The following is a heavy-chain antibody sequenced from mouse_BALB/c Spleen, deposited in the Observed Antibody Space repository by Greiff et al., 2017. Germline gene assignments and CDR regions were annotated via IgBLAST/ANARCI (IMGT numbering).Heavy chain of an antibody. V-gene: IGHV1S29*02. CDR1: GYTFTDYN. J-gene: IGHJ3*01. CDR2: IYPYNGGT. CDR3: ARSGIGSSSFAY. Sequence: VQLQQSGPELVKPGASVKISCKASGYTFTDYNMHWVKQSHGKSLEWIGYIYPYNGGTGYNQKFKSKATLTVDNSSSTAYMELRSLTSEDSAVYYCARSGIGSSSFAYWGQGTLVTVSA. D-gene: IGHD1-1*01.